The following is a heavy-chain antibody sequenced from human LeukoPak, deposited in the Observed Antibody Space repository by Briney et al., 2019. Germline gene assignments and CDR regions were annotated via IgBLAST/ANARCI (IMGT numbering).Heavy chain of an antibody. CDR3: ARERRRDGYNYKDY. J-gene: IGHJ4*02. Sequence: GSLRLSCAVSGFTFSAYGMHWVRQAPGKGLEWVAVISYDGSYQAYADSVKGRFTVFRDSSKNTLYLQLNSLRPEDTGLYYCARERRRDGYNYKDYWGQGTQVSVSS. V-gene: IGHV3-30*04. D-gene: IGHD5-24*01. CDR2: ISYDGSYQ. CDR1: GFTFSAYG.